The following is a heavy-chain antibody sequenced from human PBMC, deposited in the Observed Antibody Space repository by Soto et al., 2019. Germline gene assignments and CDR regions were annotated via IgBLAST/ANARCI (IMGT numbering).Heavy chain of an antibody. CDR2: INHSGST. CDR1: GGSFSDYN. J-gene: IGHJ4*02. D-gene: IGHD6-6*01. CDR3: ARGRTSKISARQYYFDY. Sequence: SETLSLTCAVYGGSFSDYNWSWIRQPPGNGLEWIGEINHSGSTNYNPSLKSRVTISVDTSKNQFSLKLSSVTAADTAVYYCARGRTSKISARQYYFDYWGQGTLDTVSS. V-gene: IGHV4-34*01.